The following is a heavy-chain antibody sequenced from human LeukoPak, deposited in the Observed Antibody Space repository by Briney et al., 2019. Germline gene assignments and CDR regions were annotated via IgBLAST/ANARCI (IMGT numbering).Heavy chain of an antibody. CDR1: GYTFTSYG. CDR3: ARWTDYYDSSGLGY. Sequence: ASVKVSCKASGYTFTSYGISWVRQAPGQGLEWMGWISAYNGNTNYAQKLQGRITMTTDTSKSTAYMERTSLRSDDTAVYYCARWTDYYDSSGLGYWGQGTLVTVSS. D-gene: IGHD3-22*01. J-gene: IGHJ4*02. CDR2: ISAYNGNT. V-gene: IGHV1-18*01.